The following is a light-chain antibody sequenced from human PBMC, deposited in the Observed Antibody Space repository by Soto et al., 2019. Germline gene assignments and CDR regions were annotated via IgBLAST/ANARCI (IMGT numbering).Light chain of an antibody. CDR1: SSDVGAYDY. Sequence: QSALTQPASVSASPGQSIAISCSGTSSDVGAYDYVSWYQHHPGKAPKLIIYEVTYRPSGVSNRFSASKSGNTASLTISGLQAEDEADYYSTSYTRSSTDVFGPGTKLTVL. V-gene: IGLV2-14*01. J-gene: IGLJ1*01. CDR3: TSYTRSSTDV. CDR2: EVT.